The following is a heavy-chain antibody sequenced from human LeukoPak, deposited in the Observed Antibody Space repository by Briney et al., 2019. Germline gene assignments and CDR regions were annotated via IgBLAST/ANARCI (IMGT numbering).Heavy chain of an antibody. CDR3: AGYYYITLAIDY. V-gene: IGHV4-34*01. D-gene: IGHD3-22*01. J-gene: IGHJ4*02. CDR2: INHSGST. CDR1: GGSFSGYY. Sequence: SETLSLTCAVYGGSFSGYYWSWIRQPPGKGLEWIGEINHSGSTNYNPSLKSRVTISVDTSKNQFSLKLSSVTAADTAVYYCAGYYYITLAIDYWGQGTLVTVSS.